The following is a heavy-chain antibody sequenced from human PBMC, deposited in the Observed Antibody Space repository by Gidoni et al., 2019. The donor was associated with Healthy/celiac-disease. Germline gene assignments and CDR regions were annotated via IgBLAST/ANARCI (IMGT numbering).Heavy chain of an antibody. J-gene: IGHJ3*02. CDR3: ARDPGVFGVVIGAFDI. CDR1: GVSISSYY. D-gene: IGHD3-3*01. V-gene: IGHV4-59*01. CDR2: IYYSGST. Sequence: QLQLQASCPGLVKPSETLSLTFTVSGVSISSYYWSWIRQPPGKGLEWIGYIYYSGSTNYNPSLKSRVTISVDTSKNQFSLKLSSVTAAETAVYYCARDPGVFGVVIGAFDIWGQGTMVTVSS.